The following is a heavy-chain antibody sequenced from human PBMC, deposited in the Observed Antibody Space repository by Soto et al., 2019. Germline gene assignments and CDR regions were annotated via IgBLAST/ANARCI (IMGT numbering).Heavy chain of an antibody. D-gene: IGHD4-17*01. CDR2: ISNSGRT. CDR1: GDSISRGAY. V-gene: IGHV4-30-2*01. Sequence: PSETLSLTCTVSGDSISRGAYWTWIRQHPVKGLEWIGYISNSGRTYYNPYLKSRVIISVDRSKNQFSLKVRSVTAADTAVYYCARETYGDYVGYFDPWGQGIQVTVSS. CDR3: ARETYGDYVGYFDP. J-gene: IGHJ5*02.